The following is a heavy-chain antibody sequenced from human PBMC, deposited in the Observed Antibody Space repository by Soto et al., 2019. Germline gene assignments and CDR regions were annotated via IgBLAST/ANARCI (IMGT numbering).Heavy chain of an antibody. CDR2: ISYDGNNK. Sequence: PGGSLRLSCAASGFTFSSYAMDWVRQAPGKGLEWVAVISYDGNNKKYAESVKGRFTISRDNSMNTLYLQMSSLRPEDTAVYHCARDPTTRFYFDYWGQGXLVTVYS. V-gene: IGHV3-30-3*01. J-gene: IGHJ4*02. D-gene: IGHD1-1*01. CDR1: GFTFSSYA. CDR3: ARDPTTRFYFDY.